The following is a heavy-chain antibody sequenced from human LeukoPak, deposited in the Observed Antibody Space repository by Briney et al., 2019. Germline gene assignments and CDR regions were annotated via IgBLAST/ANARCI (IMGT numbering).Heavy chain of an antibody. V-gene: IGHV1-2*02. CDR1: GYTFTGYY. Sequence: GASVKVSCKASGYTFTGYYMHWVRQAPGQGLEWMGWINPNSGGTNYAQKFQGRVTMTRDTSISTAYMELSRLRSDDTAVYYCARGPGYSSSWYLGYYYYGMDVWGQGTTVTVSS. CDR3: ARGPGYSSSWYLGYYYYGMDV. CDR2: INPNSGGT. J-gene: IGHJ6*02. D-gene: IGHD6-13*01.